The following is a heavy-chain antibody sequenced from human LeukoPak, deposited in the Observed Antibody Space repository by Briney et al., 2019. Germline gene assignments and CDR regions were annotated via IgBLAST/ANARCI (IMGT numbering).Heavy chain of an antibody. J-gene: IGHJ5*02. V-gene: IGHV4-34*01. D-gene: IGHD2-15*01. CDR1: GVSFSGYY. CDR2: LNHSGST. Sequence: RASETLSLTCSVYGVSFSGYYWSWIRQPPGKGLEWIGELNHSGSTNYNPSLKSRVTISVDTSKNQFSLKLSSVTAADTAVYYCARLYEGYCSGGSCYWFDPWGQGILVTVSS. CDR3: ARLYEGYCSGGSCYWFDP.